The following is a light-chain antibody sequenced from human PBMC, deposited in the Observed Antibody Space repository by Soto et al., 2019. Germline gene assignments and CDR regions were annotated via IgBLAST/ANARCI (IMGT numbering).Light chain of an antibody. CDR1: SSDVGGYNY. V-gene: IGLV2-14*01. J-gene: IGLJ1*01. CDR3: SSYTSSSIDYV. Sequence: QSALTQPASVSGSPGQSITISGTGTSSDVGGYNYVSWYQQHPGKAPKLMIYEVSNRPSGVSNRFSGSKSGNTASLPISGLQAEDEADYYCSSYTSSSIDYVFGTGTKLTVL. CDR2: EVS.